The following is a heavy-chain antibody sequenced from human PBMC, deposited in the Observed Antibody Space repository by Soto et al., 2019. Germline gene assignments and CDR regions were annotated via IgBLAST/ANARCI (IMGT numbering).Heavy chain of an antibody. CDR3: ARTSRSSSWPSFDY. V-gene: IGHV2-70*01. D-gene: IGHD6-13*01. Sequence: SGPTLVNPTQTLTLTCTFSGFSLSTSGMCGSWIRQPPGKALEWLALIDWDDDKYYSTSLKTRLTISKDTSKNQVVLTMTNMDPVDTATYYCARTSRSSSWPSFDYWGQGXLVTVYS. CDR1: GFSLSTSGMC. J-gene: IGHJ4*02. CDR2: IDWDDDK.